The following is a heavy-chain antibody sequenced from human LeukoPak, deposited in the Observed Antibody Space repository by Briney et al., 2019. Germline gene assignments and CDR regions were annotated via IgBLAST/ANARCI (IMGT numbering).Heavy chain of an antibody. J-gene: IGHJ4*02. CDR2: ISSGSSTI. CDR3: AREPPGNYDSSGYYYAHFDY. D-gene: IGHD3-22*01. Sequence: GGSLRLSCAASGFTFDDYNMNWVRQAPGKGLEWVSYISSGSSTIYYADSVKGRFTISRDNAKDSLFLQMNSLRDEDTAVYYCAREPPGNYDSSGYYYAHFDYWGQGTLVTVSS. CDR1: GFTFDDYN. V-gene: IGHV3-48*02.